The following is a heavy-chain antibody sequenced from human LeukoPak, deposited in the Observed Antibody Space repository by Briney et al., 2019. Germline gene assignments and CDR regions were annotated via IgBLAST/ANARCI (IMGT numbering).Heavy chain of an antibody. Sequence: GGSLRLSCAASGFTFRSYDMHWVRQAPGEGLEWVSAFHTDGGTYYLDSVKGRFTISREDAKNSLYLRMNTLRAGDTAVYYCARGSGPGVTTIDSWGQGTLVIVSS. CDR3: ARGSGPGVTTIDS. J-gene: IGHJ4*02. V-gene: IGHV3-13*01. CDR2: FHTDGGT. CDR1: GFTFRSYD. D-gene: IGHD4-17*01.